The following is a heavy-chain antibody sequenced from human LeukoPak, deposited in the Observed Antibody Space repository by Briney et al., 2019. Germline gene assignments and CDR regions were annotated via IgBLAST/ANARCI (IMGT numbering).Heavy chain of an antibody. J-gene: IGHJ4*02. CDR2: ISGGAGST. CDR3: ARGMGASTYYFDY. V-gene: IGHV3-23*01. D-gene: IGHD3-16*01. Sequence: PGGSLRLSCAASGFTFNNYAMSWVRQAPGKGLEWVSIISGGAGSTYYADSLKGRFTLSRDNSKNTLYLQTNSLRAEDTAMYYCARGMGASTYYFDYWGQGTLVTVSS. CDR1: GFTFNNYA.